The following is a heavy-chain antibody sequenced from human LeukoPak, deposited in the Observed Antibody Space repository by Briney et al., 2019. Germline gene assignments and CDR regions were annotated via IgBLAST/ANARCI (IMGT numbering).Heavy chain of an antibody. CDR1: GGSIRNFY. CDR2: MYTSGST. J-gene: IGHJ4*02. CDR3: ARDHYGSGNYKSYFDY. Sequence: SETLSLTCTVPGGSIRNFYWSWLRQPAGEGLEWIGRMYTSGSTQYNPSLKSRVTISVDNSKHQLSLKLTSVTAADTAVYYCARDHYGSGNYKSYFDYWGQGTQVTVSS. D-gene: IGHD3-10*01. V-gene: IGHV4-4*07.